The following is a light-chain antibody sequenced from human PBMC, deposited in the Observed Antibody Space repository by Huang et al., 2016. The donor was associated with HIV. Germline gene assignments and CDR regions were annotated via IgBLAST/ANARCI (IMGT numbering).Light chain of an antibody. J-gene: IGKJ2*01. V-gene: IGKV2-28*01. CDR3: MQALQTPYT. Sequence: DIVMTQFPLSLPVIPGEPASISCKSTQSLLHSNGYNYLDWYLQKPGQSPQLLIYLGSNRASGVPDRFSGSGSGTDFTLKINKVEAEDVGVYYCMQALQTPYTFGQGTKLGIK. CDR2: LGS. CDR1: QSLLHSNGYNY.